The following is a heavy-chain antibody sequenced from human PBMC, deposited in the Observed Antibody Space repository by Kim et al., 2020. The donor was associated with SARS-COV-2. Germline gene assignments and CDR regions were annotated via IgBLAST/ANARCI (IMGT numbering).Heavy chain of an antibody. CDR3: ARATGPGWFDP. CDR2: T. V-gene: IGHV1-2*02. J-gene: IGHJ5*02. Sequence: TNYAQKFQGRVTMTRDTSISTAYMELSRLRSDDPAVYYCARATGPGWFDPWGQGTLVTVSS.